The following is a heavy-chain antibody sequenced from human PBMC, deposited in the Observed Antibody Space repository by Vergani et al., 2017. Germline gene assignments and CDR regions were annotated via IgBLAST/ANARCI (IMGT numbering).Heavy chain of an antibody. D-gene: IGHD5-12*01. CDR1: GYSISSGYY. CDR2: IYHSGSN. J-gene: IGHJ4*02. V-gene: IGHV4-38-2*01. Sequence: QVQLQESGPGLVKPSETLSLTCAVSGYSISSGYYWGWIRQPPGKGLEWIGSIYHSGSNYYNPSPKCRVTISVDTSNNQFSLKLRSVTAADTAVYYCARNSGYDSVIYFDYWGQGTLVTVSS. CDR3: ARNSGYDSVIYFDY.